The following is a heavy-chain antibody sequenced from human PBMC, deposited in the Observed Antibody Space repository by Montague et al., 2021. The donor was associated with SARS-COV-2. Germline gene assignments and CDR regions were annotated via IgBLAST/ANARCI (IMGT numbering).Heavy chain of an antibody. D-gene: IGHD3-22*01. Sequence: SETLSLTCAVYGGSFSRYYWCWFRQPPGKGLVWIGEINHCGSTNYNPSLNSRLTISLDTSTNQFSLKLCSVTAADTAVYYCARGEVGSIMIVVVVPGWFDPWGQGTLVTVSS. V-gene: IGHV4-34*01. CDR3: ARGEVGSIMIVVVVPGWFDP. CDR1: GGSFSRYY. J-gene: IGHJ5*02. CDR2: INHCGST.